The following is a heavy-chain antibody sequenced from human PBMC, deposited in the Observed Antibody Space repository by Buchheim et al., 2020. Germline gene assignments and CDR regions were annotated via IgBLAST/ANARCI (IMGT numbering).Heavy chain of an antibody. CDR2: IYYSGST. CDR3: ATHIVATITGLFFDP. J-gene: IGHJ5*02. CDR1: GGSISSSSYY. V-gene: IGHV4-39*01. D-gene: IGHD5-12*01. Sequence: QLQLQESGPGLVKPSETLSLTCTVSGGSISSSSYYWGWIRQPPGKGLEWIGSIYYSGSTYYNPSLKSRVTISVDTSKNQFSLKLSSVTAADTAVYYCATHIVATITGLFFDPWGQGTL.